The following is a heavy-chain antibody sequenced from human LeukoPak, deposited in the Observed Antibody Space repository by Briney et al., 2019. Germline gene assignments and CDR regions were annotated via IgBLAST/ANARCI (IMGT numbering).Heavy chain of an antibody. CDR1: GGSISSYY. Sequence: PSETLSLTCTVSGGSISSYYWSWIRQPPGKGLEWIGYIYYSGSTNYNPSPKSRVTISVDKSKNQFSLKLSSVTAADTAVYYCGAGGGGAFDIWGQGTMVTVSS. CDR2: IYYSGST. J-gene: IGHJ3*02. V-gene: IGHV4-59*01. CDR3: GAGGGGAFDI. D-gene: IGHD3-16*01.